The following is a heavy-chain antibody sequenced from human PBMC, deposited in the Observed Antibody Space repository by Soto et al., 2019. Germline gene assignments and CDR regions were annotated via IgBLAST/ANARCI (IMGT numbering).Heavy chain of an antibody. J-gene: IGHJ4*02. D-gene: IGHD3-22*01. CDR3: ARNELLDYYDSSGYYFDY. Sequence: GASLKVYCKTSGGTFSSYAISWVRQAPGQGLEWMGGIIPIFGTANYAQKFQGRVTITADKSTSTAYMELSSLRSEDTAVYYCARNELLDYYDSSGYYFDYWGQGTLVTVSS. V-gene: IGHV1-69*06. CDR1: GGTFSSYA. CDR2: IIPIFGTA.